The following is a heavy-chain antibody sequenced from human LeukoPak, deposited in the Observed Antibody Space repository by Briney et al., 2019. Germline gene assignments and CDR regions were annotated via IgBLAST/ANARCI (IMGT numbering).Heavy chain of an antibody. Sequence: SSETLSLTCTVSGGSISSYYWSWIRQPPGKGLEWIGYIYYSGSTNYNPSLKSRVTISVDTSKNQFSLKLSSVTAADTAVYYCARGGRYYDSSGLYYFDYWGQGTLVTDSS. CDR1: GGSISSYY. D-gene: IGHD3-22*01. CDR2: IYYSGST. V-gene: IGHV4-59*01. CDR3: ARGGRYYDSSGLYYFDY. J-gene: IGHJ4*02.